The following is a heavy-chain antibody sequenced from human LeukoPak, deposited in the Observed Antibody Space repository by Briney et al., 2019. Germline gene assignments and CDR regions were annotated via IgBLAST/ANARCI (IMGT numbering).Heavy chain of an antibody. Sequence: APVKVSCKVSGYTLTELSMHWVRQAPGKGLEWMGGFDPEDGETIYAQKFQGRVTMTEDTSTDTAYMELSSLRSEDTAVYYCATFTPNRLYMTTVTTPSYWGQGTLVTVSS. D-gene: IGHD4-17*01. CDR1: GYTLTELS. J-gene: IGHJ4*02. CDR3: ATFTPNRLYMTTVTTPSY. CDR2: FDPEDGET. V-gene: IGHV1-24*01.